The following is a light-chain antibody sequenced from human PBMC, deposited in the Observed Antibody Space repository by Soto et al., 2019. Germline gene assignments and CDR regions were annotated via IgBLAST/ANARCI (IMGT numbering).Light chain of an antibody. Sequence: SVGDRVTLTCRASQSISSWLAWYQQKPGKAPKLLIYDASSLESGVPSRFSGSGSGTEFTLTISSLQPDDFATYYCQQYNSYSWTFGQGTKVDIK. V-gene: IGKV1-5*01. J-gene: IGKJ1*01. CDR1: QSISSW. CDR2: DAS. CDR3: QQYNSYSWT.